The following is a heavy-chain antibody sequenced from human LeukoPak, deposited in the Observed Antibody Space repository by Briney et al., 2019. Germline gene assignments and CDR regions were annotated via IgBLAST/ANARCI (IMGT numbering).Heavy chain of an antibody. CDR1: GYTFTSYD. D-gene: IGHD3-10*01. V-gene: IGHV1-8*01. CDR3: ARVRAYYGSGFDP. CDR2: MNPNSGNT. Sequence: GASVTVSCKASGYTFTSYDINWVRQATGQGLEWMGWMNPNSGNTGYAQKFQGRVTMTRNTSKSTAYMELSSLRSEDTAVYYCARVRAYYGSGFDPWGQGTLVTVSS. J-gene: IGHJ5*02.